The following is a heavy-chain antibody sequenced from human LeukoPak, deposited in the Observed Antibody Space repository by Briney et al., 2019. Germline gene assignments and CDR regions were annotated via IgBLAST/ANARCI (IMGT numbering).Heavy chain of an antibody. Sequence: ASVKVSCKASGYTFTSYGISWVRQAPGQGLEWMGWISAYNGNTNYPQKLQGRVTMTTDTSTSTAYMELRSLRSDDTAVYYCARDQVYCSSTSCYAEIDYWGQGTLVTVSS. D-gene: IGHD2-2*01. J-gene: IGHJ4*02. CDR3: ARDQVYCSSTSCYAEIDY. V-gene: IGHV1-18*01. CDR2: ISAYNGNT. CDR1: GYTFTSYG.